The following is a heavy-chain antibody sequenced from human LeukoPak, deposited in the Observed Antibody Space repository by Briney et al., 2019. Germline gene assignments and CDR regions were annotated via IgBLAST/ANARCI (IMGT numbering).Heavy chain of an antibody. CDR1: GYTFTGYY. CDR3: ARDVLLWFGEFNSGGFDY. J-gene: IGHJ4*02. Sequence: ASVKVSCKASGYTFTGYYMHWVRQAPGQGLEWMAWINPNSGGTNYSQKFQGSVTMTRDTSISTAYMELSRLRSDDTAVYYCARDVLLWFGEFNSGGFDYWGQGTLVTVSS. D-gene: IGHD3-10*01. V-gene: IGHV1-2*02. CDR2: INPNSGGT.